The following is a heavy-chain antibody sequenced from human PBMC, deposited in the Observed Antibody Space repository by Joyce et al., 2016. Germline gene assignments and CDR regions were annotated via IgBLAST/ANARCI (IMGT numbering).Heavy chain of an antibody. CDR2: ISGYNGST. V-gene: IGHV1-18*01. D-gene: IGHD2-8*01. CDR3: ARVILNGNYFDY. Sequence: QVQLVQSGVEVKKPGASVKVSCKGSGYTFNSYGISWVRQAPGQGVGWRGWISGYNGSTYYAQKVQGRVTMTTDTSTSTAYLELRRLRSDDTAVYYCARVILNGNYFDYWGRGTLVTVSS. CDR1: GYTFNSYG. J-gene: IGHJ4*02.